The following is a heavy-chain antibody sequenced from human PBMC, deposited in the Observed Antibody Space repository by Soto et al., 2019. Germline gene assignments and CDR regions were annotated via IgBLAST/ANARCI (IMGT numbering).Heavy chain of an antibody. CDR3: AKDRGCSSATCYQAD. V-gene: IGHV3-23*01. J-gene: IGHJ4*02. D-gene: IGHD2-2*01. CDR1: GFTFSAYG. Sequence: PGGSLRLSCVASGFTFSAYGMSWVRQAPGQGLEWVSAINAGGRSAFYADSVKGRFIISRDNSKNTLYLQMNSLRVEDTAVYYCAKDRGCSSATCYQADWGQGTLVTVSS. CDR2: INAGGRSA.